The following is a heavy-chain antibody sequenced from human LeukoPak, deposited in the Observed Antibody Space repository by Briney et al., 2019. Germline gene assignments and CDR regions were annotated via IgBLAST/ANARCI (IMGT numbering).Heavy chain of an antibody. Sequence: GASVKVSCKASGYTFTGYYMHWVRQAPGQGLEWMGWINPNSGGTNYAQKFQGRVTMTRDTSISTAYMELSSLRSEDTAVYYCARGRRSYDSSGYYYDYWGQGTLVTVSS. CDR1: GYTFTGYY. V-gene: IGHV1-2*02. D-gene: IGHD3-22*01. CDR2: INPNSGGT. J-gene: IGHJ4*02. CDR3: ARGRRSYDSSGYYYDY.